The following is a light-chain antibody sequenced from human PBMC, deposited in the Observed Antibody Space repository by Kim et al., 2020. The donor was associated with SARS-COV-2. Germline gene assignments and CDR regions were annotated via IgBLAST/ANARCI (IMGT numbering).Light chain of an antibody. CDR1: SGYSNYK. CDR3: GADHGSGILGV. CDR2: VGTGGIVG. Sequence: ELTQPPSASASLGASVTLTCTLSSGYSNYKVDWYQQRPGKGPRFVMRVGTGGIVGSKGDGIPDRFSVLGSGLNRYLTIKNIQEEDESDYHCGADHGSGILGVFGGGTQLTVL. V-gene: IGLV9-49*01. J-gene: IGLJ3*02.